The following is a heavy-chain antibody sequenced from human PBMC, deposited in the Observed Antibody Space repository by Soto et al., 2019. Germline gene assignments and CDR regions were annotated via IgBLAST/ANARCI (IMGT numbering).Heavy chain of an antibody. Sequence: GWSLRLSCAASGFTFSSYWMHWVRQAPGKGLVWVSRINSDGSSTSYADSVKGRFTISRDNAKNTLYLQMNSLRAEDTAVYYCARVGLDDYDFWSGYYNWFDPWGQGTLVTVSS. CDR3: ARVGLDDYDFWSGYYNWFDP. J-gene: IGHJ5*02. D-gene: IGHD3-3*01. CDR1: GFTFSSYW. V-gene: IGHV3-74*01. CDR2: INSDGSST.